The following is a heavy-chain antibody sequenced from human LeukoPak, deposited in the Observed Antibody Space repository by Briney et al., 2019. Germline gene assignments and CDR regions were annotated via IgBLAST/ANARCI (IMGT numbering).Heavy chain of an antibody. V-gene: IGHV3-48*03. D-gene: IGHD3-16*01. CDR1: GFTFSNYE. J-gene: IGHJ4*02. Sequence: GGSLRLSCAASGFTFSNYEMHWVRQAPGKGLEWVSFISSDGSTIYSADSVKGRFTISRDNAKNLLHLQMNSLRAEDTAVYYCARGWDSYTFDYWGQGTLVTVSS. CDR3: ARGWDSYTFDY. CDR2: ISSDGSTI.